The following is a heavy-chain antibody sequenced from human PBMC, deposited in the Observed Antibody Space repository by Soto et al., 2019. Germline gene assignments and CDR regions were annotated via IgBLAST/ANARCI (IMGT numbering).Heavy chain of an antibody. J-gene: IGHJ5*02. CDR2: IKSRTYGGTT. CDR1: GFTFSKAW. Sequence: AGGSLRLSCAASGFTFSKAWMSWVRQAPGKGLEWVGRIKSRTYGGTTDYAAPVKGRFTISRDDSKNTLYLQMNSLKTGDTAVYYCARLAVAGTISWFDPWGQGTLVTVSS. CDR3: ARLAVAGTISWFDP. D-gene: IGHD6-19*01. V-gene: IGHV3-15*01.